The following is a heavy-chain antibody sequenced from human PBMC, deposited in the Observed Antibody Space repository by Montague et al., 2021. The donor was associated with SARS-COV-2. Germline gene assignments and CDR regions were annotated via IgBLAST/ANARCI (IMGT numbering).Heavy chain of an antibody. Sequence: CAISGDSVSSNSATRNWVRQSPSRGLEWLGRTYYRSKWYNDYAVXXRCRVTINPDTSKNQFSLQLNSVTPEDTAIYYCTSGREGNYNVMDVWGQGTMVTVSS. CDR2: TYYRSKWYN. CDR1: GDSVSSNSAT. D-gene: IGHD1-1*01. V-gene: IGHV6-1*01. CDR3: TSGREGNYNVMDV. J-gene: IGHJ6*02.